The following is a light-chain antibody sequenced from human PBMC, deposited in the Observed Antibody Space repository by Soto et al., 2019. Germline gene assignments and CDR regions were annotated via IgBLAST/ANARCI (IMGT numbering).Light chain of an antibody. V-gene: IGLV2-23*01. CDR3: CSYAGGSAYV. CDR2: EGN. Sequence: QSALTQPASVSGSPGQSITISCTGTSSDVGRYNLVSWYQQHPGKAPKLMIYEGNKRPSGVSNRFSGSTSGNTASLTISGLQGEYEADYYCCSYAGGSAYVFGSGTKVTVL. CDR1: SSDVGRYNL. J-gene: IGLJ1*01.